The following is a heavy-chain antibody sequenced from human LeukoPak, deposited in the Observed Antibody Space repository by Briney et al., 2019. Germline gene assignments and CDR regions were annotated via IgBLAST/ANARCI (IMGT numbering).Heavy chain of an antibody. CDR3: ARETRYGNWFDP. J-gene: IGHJ5*02. CDR2: IYYSGST. CDR1: GGSISSNNYY. Sequence: SETLSLTCTVSGGSISSNNYYWGWIRQPPGKGLEWIGNIYYSGSTYYNPSLKSRVTISVDTSKNQFSLKLSSVTAADTAVYYCARETRYGNWFDPWGQGTLVTVSS. V-gene: IGHV4-39*07. D-gene: IGHD4-17*01.